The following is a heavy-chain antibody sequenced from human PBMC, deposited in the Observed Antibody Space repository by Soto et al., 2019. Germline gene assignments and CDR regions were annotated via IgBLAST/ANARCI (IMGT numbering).Heavy chain of an antibody. CDR3: AKTTVATGGFDF. CDR1: GFTFSSYA. D-gene: IGHD4-17*01. J-gene: IGHJ4*02. Sequence: GGSLRLSCSASGFTFSSYAMHWVRQAPGEGLEYVSAISSNGGSTYYADSVKGRFTISRDNSKNTLYLQMSSLRAEDTAVYYCAKTTVATGGFDFWGQGTLVTVSS. V-gene: IGHV3-64D*08. CDR2: ISSNGGST.